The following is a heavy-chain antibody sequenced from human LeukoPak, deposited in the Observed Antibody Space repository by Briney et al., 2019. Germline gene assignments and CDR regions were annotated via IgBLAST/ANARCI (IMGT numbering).Heavy chain of an antibody. Sequence: SVKVSYKASGGLFSSYPVNWVRHAPGQGLEWMGKIIPSFGLPNYAQKFQGRVTITADESSRTAYMELSSLRSEDTAVYYCALEDLAAANPYWGQGTLVTVSS. CDR3: ALEDLAAANPY. CDR2: IIPSFGLP. D-gene: IGHD6-13*01. CDR1: GGLFSSYP. J-gene: IGHJ4*02. V-gene: IGHV1-69*13.